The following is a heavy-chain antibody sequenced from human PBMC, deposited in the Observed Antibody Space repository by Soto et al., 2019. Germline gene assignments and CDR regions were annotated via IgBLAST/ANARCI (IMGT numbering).Heavy chain of an antibody. V-gene: IGHV3-23*01. Sequence: PGGYLRLCCAASGVTCSIYAMSWVRQAPGKGLEWVSIISATGGTTYFADSVKGRFTISRDNSKNTLFVQMNSLRAEDTAVYYYAKCIVSRYGDPRDGQDVRAQ. D-gene: IGHD4-17*01. CDR3: AKCIVSRYGDPRDGQDV. CDR1: GVTCSIYA. CDR2: ISATGGTT. J-gene: IGHJ6*02.